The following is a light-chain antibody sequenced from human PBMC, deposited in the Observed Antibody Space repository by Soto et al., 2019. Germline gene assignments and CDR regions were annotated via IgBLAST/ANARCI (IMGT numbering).Light chain of an antibody. J-gene: IGKJ2*01. CDR2: LAS. CDR1: QSVRNNF. V-gene: IGKV3-20*01. CDR3: KQHSDPPPSYT. Sequence: EIVLTQSPGTLSLSPGDTATLSCRASQSVRNNFLSWYQQKPGQAPRLLMYLASTRATGIPDRFSGSGSGTDFTLTISRLEPEDFAVYCCKQHSDPPPSYTFGQVTKLEIK.